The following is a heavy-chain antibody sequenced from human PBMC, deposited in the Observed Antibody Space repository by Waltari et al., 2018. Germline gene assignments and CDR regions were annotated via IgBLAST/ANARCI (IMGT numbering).Heavy chain of an antibody. V-gene: IGHV4-34*01. CDR3: AYRPSNYAAAASYYYGMDV. CDR2: INHSGSP. D-gene: IGHD6-13*01. Sequence: QVQLQQWGAGLLKPSETLSLTCAVYGGSFSGYYWSWIRQPPGKGLEWIGEINHSGSPTYNPSLKSRVTISVDTSKNQFSLKLSSVTAADTAVYYCAYRPSNYAAAASYYYGMDVWGQGTTVTVSS. J-gene: IGHJ6*02. CDR1: GGSFSGYY.